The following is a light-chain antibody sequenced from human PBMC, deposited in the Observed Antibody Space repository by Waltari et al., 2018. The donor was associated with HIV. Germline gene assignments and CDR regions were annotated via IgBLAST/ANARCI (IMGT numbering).Light chain of an antibody. V-gene: IGLV2-14*03. CDR2: DVS. J-gene: IGLJ2*01. Sequence: QSALTQPAAVSGSPGQSINISCTGTSSDIYGYNFVPWYQQHPGKAPKLMIYDVSNRPSGLSNRFSGSKSGNTASLTISGLQAEDEADYYCSSYTSSSTKVFGGGTKLTVL. CDR3: SSYTSSSTKV. CDR1: SSDIYGYNF.